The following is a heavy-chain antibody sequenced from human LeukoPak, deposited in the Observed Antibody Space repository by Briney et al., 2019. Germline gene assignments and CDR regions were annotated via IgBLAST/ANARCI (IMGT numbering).Heavy chain of an antibody. V-gene: IGHV1-69*13. D-gene: IGHD2-2*01. CDR1: GGTFSSYA. Sequence: ASVKVSCKASGGTFSSYAISWVRQAPGQGLEWMGGIIPIFGTANYAQKFQGRVTITADESTSTAYMELSSLRSEDTAVYYCARDGLGVVVPAAMRPYNWFDPWGLGTLVTVSS. CDR2: IIPIFGTA. J-gene: IGHJ5*02. CDR3: ARDGLGVVVPAAMRPYNWFDP.